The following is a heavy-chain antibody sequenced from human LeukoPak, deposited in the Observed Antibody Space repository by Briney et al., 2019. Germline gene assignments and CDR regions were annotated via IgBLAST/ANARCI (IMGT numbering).Heavy chain of an antibody. CDR1: GGSISSGDYY. CDR3: ARVVRYCSGGRCCLVFDD. Sequence: TSQTLSLTCTVSGGSISSGDYYWNWIRQPPGKGLEWIGYIYYSGSTYYNPSLKSRVTISVDTSKNQVSLKLSSVTAADTAVYYCARVVRYCSGGRCCLVFDDWGQGTLVTVSS. V-gene: IGHV4-30-4*08. D-gene: IGHD2-15*01. J-gene: IGHJ4*02. CDR2: IYYSGST.